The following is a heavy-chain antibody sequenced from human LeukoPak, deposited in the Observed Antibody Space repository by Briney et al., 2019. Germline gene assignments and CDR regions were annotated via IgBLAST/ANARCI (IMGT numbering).Heavy chain of an antibody. Sequence: GESLKISCTGSGYSFSTYWIGWVRQMPGKGLEWMGLINAADSDTRYSPSFQGQVLISVDKSISTAYLQWGNLKATDTAFYYCARVPCTGGSCSRTFDYWGQGTLVTVYS. J-gene: IGHJ4*02. CDR1: GYSFSTYW. V-gene: IGHV5-51*01. D-gene: IGHD2-8*02. CDR2: INAADSDT. CDR3: ARVPCTGGSCSRTFDY.